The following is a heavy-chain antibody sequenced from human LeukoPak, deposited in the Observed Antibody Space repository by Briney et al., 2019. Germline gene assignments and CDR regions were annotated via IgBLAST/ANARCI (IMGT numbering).Heavy chain of an antibody. J-gene: IGHJ4*02. D-gene: IGHD3-10*01. Sequence: GGSLRLSCAASGFTLSSYAMIWVRQAPGKGLEWVSAISGSGGTTYYADSVKGRFTISRDNSKNTLYLQMNSLRAEDTAVYYCAKTDSYYGSGSYYNSASDYWGQGTLVTVSS. CDR1: GFTLSSYA. CDR3: AKTDSYYGSGSYYNSASDY. CDR2: ISGSGGTT. V-gene: IGHV3-23*01.